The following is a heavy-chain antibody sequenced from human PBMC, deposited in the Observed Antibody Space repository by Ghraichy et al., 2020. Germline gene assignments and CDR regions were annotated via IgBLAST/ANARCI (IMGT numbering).Heavy chain of an antibody. CDR3: ATDKGDCSTGRCYSGPGPEY. CDR2: IDVAGSKK. Sequence: GGSLRLSCAVPGLSKYGMHWVRHAPGRGLEWVALIDVAGSKKYYADSVKGRFTISRDNSKNTLYLQMDTLRVEDAALYYCATDKGDCSTGRCYSGPGPEYWGQGTLVTVSP. J-gene: IGHJ4*02. CDR1: GLSKYG. D-gene: IGHD2-15*01. V-gene: IGHV3-30*02.